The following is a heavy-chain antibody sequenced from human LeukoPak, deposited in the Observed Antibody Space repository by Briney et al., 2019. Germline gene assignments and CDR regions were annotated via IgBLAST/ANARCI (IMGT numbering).Heavy chain of an antibody. D-gene: IGHD3-10*01. V-gene: IGHV3-13*04. CDR1: GFTFSDYW. CDR3: ARRRYGLGSYSDAFDI. J-gene: IGHJ3*02. CDR2: IDTAGGT. Sequence: GGSLRLSCVASGFTFSDYWMHWVRQPTGKGLEWVSGIDTAGGTYYAGSVKGRFTISRENAKNSLSLQMNSLRAGDTAVYYCARRRYGLGSYSDAFDIWGQGTMVTVSS.